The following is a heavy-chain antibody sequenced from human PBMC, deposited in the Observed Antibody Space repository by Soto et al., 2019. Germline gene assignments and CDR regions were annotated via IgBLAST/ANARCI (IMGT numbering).Heavy chain of an antibody. CDR3: ARGGVLRFLKWFPGGWLDP. J-gene: IGHJ5*02. Sequence: QVQLQESGPGLVKPSHTLSLTCAVSGVSIGTDGYYWSWIRQVPGKGLEWIGHMYYSGSTSYNPSLKSRVTISGDTSKNQFSLSLTSMTAADTAVYFCARGGVLRFLKWFPGGWLDPWGQGTLVSVSS. V-gene: IGHV4-31*11. D-gene: IGHD3-3*01. CDR2: MYYSGST. CDR1: GVSIGTDGYY.